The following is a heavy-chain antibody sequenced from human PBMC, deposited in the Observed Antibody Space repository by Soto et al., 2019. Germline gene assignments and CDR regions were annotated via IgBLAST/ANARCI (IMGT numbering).Heavy chain of an antibody. CDR3: ARDLRFSSTNYFDF. Sequence: PGGSLRLSCTASGFLFTDYYMSRIRQPPGKGLEWLAYIDGSSDYTNSADSVKGRFTISRDNAKNSVFLQMNNLRADDTAVYYCARDLRFSSTNYFDFWGRGTLVTVSS. CDR2: IDGSSDYT. V-gene: IGHV3-11*06. D-gene: IGHD2-8*01. J-gene: IGHJ4*02. CDR1: GFLFTDYY.